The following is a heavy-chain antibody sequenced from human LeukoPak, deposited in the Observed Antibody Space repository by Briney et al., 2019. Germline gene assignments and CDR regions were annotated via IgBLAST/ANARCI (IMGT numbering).Heavy chain of an antibody. CDR2: INHSGST. CDR3: ANLEVPFDY. D-gene: IGHD3-3*01. Sequence: SETLSLTCTVSGGSISSYYWSWIRQPPGKGLEWIGEINHSGSTNYNPSLKSRVTISVDTSKNQFSLKLSSVTAADTAVYYCANLEVPFDYWGQGTLVTVSS. CDR1: GGSISSYY. V-gene: IGHV4-34*01. J-gene: IGHJ4*02.